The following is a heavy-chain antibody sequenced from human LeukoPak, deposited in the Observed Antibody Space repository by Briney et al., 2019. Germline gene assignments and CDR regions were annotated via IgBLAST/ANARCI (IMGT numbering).Heavy chain of an antibody. D-gene: IGHD3-3*01. CDR1: GFIVRSNY. CDR2: IYSGGST. Sequence: PGGSLRLSCAASGFIVRSNYMSWVRHAPGKGLELVSVIYSGGSTYYADSVKGRFTISRVNSQNTLYLQMNSLRAEDTAVYYCARHHPDVLRILEWLLVFDYWGQGTLVTVSS. CDR3: ARHHPDVLRILEWLLVFDY. V-gene: IGHV3-53*01. J-gene: IGHJ4*02.